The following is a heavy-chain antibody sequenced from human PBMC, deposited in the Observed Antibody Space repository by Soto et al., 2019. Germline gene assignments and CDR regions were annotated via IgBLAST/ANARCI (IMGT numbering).Heavy chain of an antibody. CDR3: TKDLPDVEPLNTVTLGY. CDR2: ISGSGGST. CDR1: GCTLSSYA. V-gene: IGHV3-23*01. J-gene: IGHJ4*02. Sequence: PGGPLRLSCAASGCTLSSYAMNWVRQAPGKGLEWVSAISGSGGSTYYADSVKGRFTISRDNSKNTLYLQMNSLRAEDTAVYYCTKDLPDVEPLNTVTLGYWGQGTLVTVSS. D-gene: IGHD4-17*01.